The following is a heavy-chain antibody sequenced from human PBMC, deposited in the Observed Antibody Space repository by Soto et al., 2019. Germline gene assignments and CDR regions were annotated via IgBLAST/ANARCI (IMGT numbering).Heavy chain of an antibody. V-gene: IGHV3-30*18. D-gene: IGHD5-18*01. CDR2: TSYDETKK. Sequence: QVQLVESGGGVVQPGKSLRLSCAASGFAFSTYGMHWVRQAPGKGLEWVAVTSYDETKKYYADSVRGRFTISRDNSKNTLYLQMNSLRAEDTAVYHCAKDLNRYGYYDYWGQGTLVTVSS. J-gene: IGHJ4*02. CDR3: AKDLNRYGYYDY. CDR1: GFAFSTYG.